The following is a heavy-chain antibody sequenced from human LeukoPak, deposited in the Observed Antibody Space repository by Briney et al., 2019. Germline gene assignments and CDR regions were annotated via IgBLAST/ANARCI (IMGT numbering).Heavy chain of an antibody. V-gene: IGHV1-18*01. CDR2: ISAYNGNT. D-gene: IGHD1-20*01. CDR1: GYTFTSYG. Sequence: ASVKVSCKASGYTFTSYGISWVRQAPGQGLEWMGWISAYNGNTNYAQKLQGRVTMTTDTSTSTAYMELRSLRSDDTAVYYCARDQSYNWNDGKYFDYWGQGTLVTVSS. J-gene: IGHJ4*02. CDR3: ARDQSYNWNDGKYFDY.